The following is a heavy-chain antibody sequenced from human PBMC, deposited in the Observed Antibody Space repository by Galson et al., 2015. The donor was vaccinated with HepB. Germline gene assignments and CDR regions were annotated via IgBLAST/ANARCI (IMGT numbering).Heavy chain of an antibody. CDR1: GYSFSTYW. J-gene: IGHJ6*02. V-gene: IGHV5-51*01. CDR3: ARLDGDPPLLYYYNGLDV. CDR2: IYCGDSDA. D-gene: IGHD4-17*01. Sequence: QSGAEVKKPGESLKISCKGSGYSFSTYWIAWVRQMPGKGLECMGIIYCGDSDARYSPSFQGQVTMSADKSVSTAYLQWSSLKASDTAMYYCARLDGDPPLLYYYNGLDVWGQGTTVTVSS.